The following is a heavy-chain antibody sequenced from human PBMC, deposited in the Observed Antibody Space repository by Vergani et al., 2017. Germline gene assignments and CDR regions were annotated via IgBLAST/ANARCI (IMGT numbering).Heavy chain of an antibody. D-gene: IGHD5-12*01. CDR3: TKSSRGYTGYFFDY. CDR1: GFSFPGYA. J-gene: IGHJ4*01. V-gene: IGHV3-23*01. CDR2: VSGSSATP. Sequence: EVQLLESGGGLVQPGGSLRLSCEASGFSFPGYAMSWVRQAPGKGLEWVSSVSGSSATPYYADSVKGRFIISRDNSKNTLHLQMNSLRADDTAVYYCTKSSRGYTGYFFDYWGGGTMATFSS.